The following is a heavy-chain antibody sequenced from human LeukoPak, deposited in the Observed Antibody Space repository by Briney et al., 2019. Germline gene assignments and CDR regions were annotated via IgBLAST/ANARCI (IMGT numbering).Heavy chain of an antibody. CDR3: AKVAPSYGNFDY. CDR2: ISSGTTTI. Sequence: GGSLRLSCTASGFTFSSYEMNWVRQAPGKGLEWVSYISSGTTTIYYADSVKGRFTISRDTSKNTLYLQMNSLRAEDTAVYYCAKVAPSYGNFDYWGQGTLVTVSS. CDR1: GFTFSSYE. D-gene: IGHD5-18*01. J-gene: IGHJ4*02. V-gene: IGHV3-48*03.